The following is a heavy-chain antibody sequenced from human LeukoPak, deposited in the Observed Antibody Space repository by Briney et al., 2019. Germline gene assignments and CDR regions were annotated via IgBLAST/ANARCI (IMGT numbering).Heavy chain of an antibody. V-gene: IGHV3-66*01. CDR3: ARGRVGATYYFDY. J-gene: IGHJ4*02. CDR2: IYSGGST. D-gene: IGHD1-26*01. Sequence: GGSLRLSRAASGFTVSSNYMSWVRQAPGKGLEWVSLIYSGGSTYYADSVKGRFTISRDSSKNTLFLQMNSLSAEDTAVYYCARGRVGATYYFDYWGQGTLVTVSS. CDR1: GFTVSSNY.